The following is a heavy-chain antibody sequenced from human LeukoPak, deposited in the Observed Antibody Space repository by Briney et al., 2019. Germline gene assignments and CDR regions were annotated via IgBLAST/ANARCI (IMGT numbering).Heavy chain of an antibody. Sequence: ASVKVSCKASGYTFTGYYMHWVRQAPGQGLEWMGWINPNSGGTNYAQKFQGRVTMTRDTSISTADMELSRLRSDDTAVYYCARAPFYYDSSGEDYWGQGTLVTVSS. V-gene: IGHV1-2*02. CDR3: ARAPFYYDSSGEDY. CDR2: INPNSGGT. CDR1: GYTFTGYY. J-gene: IGHJ4*02. D-gene: IGHD3-22*01.